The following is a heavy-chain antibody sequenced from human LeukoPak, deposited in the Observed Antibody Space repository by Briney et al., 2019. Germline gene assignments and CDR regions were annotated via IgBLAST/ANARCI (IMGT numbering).Heavy chain of an antibody. CDR2: IYHSGIT. D-gene: IGHD2-2*02. J-gene: IGHJ3*02. CDR1: GYSISSGYY. Sequence: SETLSLTCTVSGYSISSGYYWGWIRQPPGKGLEWIGSIYHSGITYYNPSLKSRVTISVDTSKNQFSLKLSSVTAADTAVYYCARGCSSTSCYTRDAFDIWGQGTMVTVPS. V-gene: IGHV4-38-2*02. CDR3: ARGCSSTSCYTRDAFDI.